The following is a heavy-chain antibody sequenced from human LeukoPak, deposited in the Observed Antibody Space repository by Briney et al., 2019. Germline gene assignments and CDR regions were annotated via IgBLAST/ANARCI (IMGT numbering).Heavy chain of an antibody. V-gene: IGHV1-46*01. J-gene: IGHJ4*02. Sequence: ASVKVSCKASGYTFTSYYMHWVRQAPGQGLEWMGIINPSGGSTSYAQKFQGRVTMTRDTSTSTVYMELSSLRSEDTAVYYCARSLYDFWSGSESLDDYWGQGTLVTVSS. CDR3: ARSLYDFWSGSESLDDY. CDR2: INPSGGST. D-gene: IGHD3-3*01. CDR1: GYTFTSYY.